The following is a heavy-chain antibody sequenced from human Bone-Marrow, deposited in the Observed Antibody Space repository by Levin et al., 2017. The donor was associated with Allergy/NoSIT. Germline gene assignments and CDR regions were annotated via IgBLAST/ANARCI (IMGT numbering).Heavy chain of an antibody. V-gene: IGHV3-13*04. J-gene: IGHJ4*02. CDR2: VHSAHDT. D-gene: IGHD3-10*01. CDR1: GFTFSTDD. Sequence: PGGSLRLSCAASGFTFSTDDMHWVRQAPGKGLEWVSGVHSAHDTYYAASVKGRFTVFRANGNNVLYLQMNSLAAGDTAVYYCARKRGSGPYGYFDYWGQGTLVIVSS. CDR3: ARKRGSGPYGYFDY.